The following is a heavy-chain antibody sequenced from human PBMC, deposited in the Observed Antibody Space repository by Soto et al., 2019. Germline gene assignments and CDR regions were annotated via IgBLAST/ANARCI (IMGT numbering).Heavy chain of an antibody. CDR2: ISSSSSTI. V-gene: IGHV3-48*02. Sequence: GGSLRLSCAASGFTFSSYSMNWVRQAPGKGLEWVSYISSSSSTIYYADSVKGRFTISRDNAKNSLYLQMNSLRDEDTAVYYCARDSRWNLELYGMDVWGQGTTVTVSS. D-gene: IGHD1-1*01. J-gene: IGHJ6*02. CDR1: GFTFSSYS. CDR3: ARDSRWNLELYGMDV.